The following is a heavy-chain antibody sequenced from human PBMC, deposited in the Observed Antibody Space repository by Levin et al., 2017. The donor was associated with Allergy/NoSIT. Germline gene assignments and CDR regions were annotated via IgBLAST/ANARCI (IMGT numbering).Heavy chain of an antibody. CDR1: GDSVSSNSAA. D-gene: IGHD4-23*01. V-gene: IGHV6-1*01. CDR2: TYYRSKWYN. J-gene: IGHJ6*02. CDR3: ARDYGGNSITHYYGMDV. Sequence: SQTLSLTCAISGDSVSSNSAAWNWIRQSPSRGLEWLGRTYYRSKWYNDYAVSVKSRISINPDTSKNQFSLQLNSVTPEDTAVYYCARDYGGNSITHYYGMDVWGQGTTVTVSS.